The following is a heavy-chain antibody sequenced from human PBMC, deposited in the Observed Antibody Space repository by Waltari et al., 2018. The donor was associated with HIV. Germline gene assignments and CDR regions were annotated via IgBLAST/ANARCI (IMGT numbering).Heavy chain of an antibody. CDR2: IYYSGST. D-gene: IGHD3-22*01. J-gene: IGHJ4*02. V-gene: IGHV4-39*07. CDR3: ARVGSLFYYYDSSGYYDRLPFDY. CDR1: GGSISSSSYY. Sequence: QLQLQESGPGLVKPSETLSLTCTVSGGSISSSSYYWGWIRQPPGKGLEWIGSIYYSGSTYYNPSLKSRVTISVDTSKNQFSLKLSSVTAADTAVYYCARVGSLFYYYDSSGYYDRLPFDYWGQGTLVTVSS.